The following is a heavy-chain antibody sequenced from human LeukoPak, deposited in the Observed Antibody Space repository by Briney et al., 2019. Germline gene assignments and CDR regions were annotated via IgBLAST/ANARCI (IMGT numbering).Heavy chain of an antibody. V-gene: IGHV3-49*03. J-gene: IGHJ4*02. CDR3: TRDRLPEQWLAFDY. CDR2: IRSKAYGGTT. CDR1: GFTFGDYA. D-gene: IGHD6-19*01. Sequence: PGGSLRLSCKASGFTFGDYAMSWFGQAPGKGLEWVGFIRSKAYGGTTEYAASVKGRFTISRDDSKSIAYLQMNSLKTEDTAVYYCTRDRLPEQWLAFDYWGQGTLVTVSS.